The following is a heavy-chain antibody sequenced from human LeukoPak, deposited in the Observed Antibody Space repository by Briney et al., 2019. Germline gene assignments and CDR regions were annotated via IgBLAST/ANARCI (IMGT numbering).Heavy chain of an antibody. CDR1: GYTFTSYG. D-gene: IGHD2-15*01. CDR2: ISAYNGNT. CDR3: ARERGGRECSGGSCYYFDY. Sequence: ASVKVSCKASGYTFTSYGISWVRQAPGQGLEWMGWISAYNGNTNYAQKLQGRVTMTTGTSTSTAYMELRSLRSDDTAVYYCARERGGRECSGGSCYYFDYWGQGTLVTVSS. J-gene: IGHJ4*02. V-gene: IGHV1-18*01.